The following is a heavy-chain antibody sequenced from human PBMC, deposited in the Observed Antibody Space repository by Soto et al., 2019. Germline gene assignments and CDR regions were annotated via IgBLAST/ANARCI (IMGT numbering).Heavy chain of an antibody. CDR2: IYWNDEK. CDR1: GFSLTSGVVV. J-gene: IGHJ6*02. Sequence: SGPTPVNPTQTLTLTCSFSGFSLTSGVVVVGWIRQPLGEAVELLALIYWNDEKYYNPSLRNRLTITRDTSKSQVVLTMTKMDPVDTATYYCAHRLRGPSGYEVWGQGT. D-gene: IGHD3-10*01. CDR3: AHRLRGPSGYEV. V-gene: IGHV2-5*01.